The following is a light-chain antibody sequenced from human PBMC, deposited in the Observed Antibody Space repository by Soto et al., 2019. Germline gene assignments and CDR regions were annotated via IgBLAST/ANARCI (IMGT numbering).Light chain of an antibody. J-gene: IGLJ1*01. CDR2: DVS. Sequence: QSVLTQPASVSGSPGQSITISCTGTSSDVGGYNYVSWYQQHPGKAPKLMIYDVSNRPSGLSERFSGSKSGNTASLTISGLQAEDEADYYCSSYTSSSTYVFGTGTKLTVL. CDR3: SSYTSSSTYV. V-gene: IGLV2-14*01. CDR1: SSDVGGYNY.